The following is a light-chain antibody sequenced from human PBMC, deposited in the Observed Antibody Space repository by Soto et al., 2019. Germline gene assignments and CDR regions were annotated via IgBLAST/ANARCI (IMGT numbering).Light chain of an antibody. J-gene: IGLJ1*01. V-gene: IGLV2-8*01. CDR3: KSYAGNNNYV. CDR2: DDV. Sequence: QSALTQPPSESGSPGQSVTISCTGTKNDIGVYDFFSWYQHHPGKAPRLIIYDDVQRPSGVPYRFSGSNSGNTASLTVSGLQAEDEGDYFCKSYAGNNNYVFGSGTKLTVL. CDR1: KNDIGVYDF.